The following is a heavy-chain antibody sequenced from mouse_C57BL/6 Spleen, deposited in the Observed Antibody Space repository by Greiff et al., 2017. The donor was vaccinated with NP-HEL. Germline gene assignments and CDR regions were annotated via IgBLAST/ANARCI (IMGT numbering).Heavy chain of an antibody. J-gene: IGHJ1*03. V-gene: IGHV1-80*01. Sequence: QVQLKESGAELVKPGASVKISCKASGYAFSSYWMNWVKQRPGKGLEWIGQIYPGDGDTNYNGKFKGKATLTADKSSSTAYMQLSSLTSEDSAVYFCARRGYYGSSLWYFEVWGTGTTVTVSS. CDR3: ARRGYYGSSLWYFEV. D-gene: IGHD1-1*01. CDR2: IYPGDGDT. CDR1: GYAFSSYW.